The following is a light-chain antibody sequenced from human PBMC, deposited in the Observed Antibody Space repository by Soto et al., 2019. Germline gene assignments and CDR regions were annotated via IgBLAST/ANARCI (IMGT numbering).Light chain of an antibody. CDR2: GAS. CDR1: QSVSSNY. V-gene: IGKV3-20*01. J-gene: IGKJ4*01. Sequence: EILFPQSTVALSFSPGQIATLSCMSSQSVSSNYLAWYQQKPGQAPRLLIYGASTRATGIPDRFSGGGSGTDFTLTISRLEPEDFAVYYCQQFSSYPLTFGGGTKVDIK. CDR3: QQFSSYPLT.